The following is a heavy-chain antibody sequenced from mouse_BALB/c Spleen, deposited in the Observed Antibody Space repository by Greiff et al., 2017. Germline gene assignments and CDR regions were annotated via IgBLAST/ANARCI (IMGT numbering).Heavy chain of an antibody. D-gene: IGHD3-2*01. V-gene: IGHV1-80*01. CDR1: GYAFSSYW. J-gene: IGHJ2*01. CDR2: IYPGDGDT. CDR3: ARRDSSGGFDY. Sequence: QVQLKESGAELVRPGSSVKISCKASGYAFSSYWMNWVKQRPGQGLEWIGQIYPGDGDTNYNGKFKGKATLTADKSSSTAYMQLSSLTSEDSAVYFCARRDSSGGFDYWGQGTTLTVSS.